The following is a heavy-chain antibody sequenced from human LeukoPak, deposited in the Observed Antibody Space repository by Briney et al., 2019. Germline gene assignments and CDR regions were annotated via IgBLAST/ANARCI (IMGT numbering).Heavy chain of an antibody. V-gene: IGHV1-46*01. CDR2: INPRGGST. J-gene: IGHJ4*02. Sequence: ASVKFSCKASGYTFTTYYMHWVRQAPGQGLEWVGIINPRGGSTTYAQKFQGRVTMTRDTSTSTVYMELSSLKSDDTAVYYCARGGGPGNYPFDFWGQGTLVTVSS. D-gene: IGHD1-7*01. CDR1: GYTFTTYY. CDR3: ARGGGPGNYPFDF.